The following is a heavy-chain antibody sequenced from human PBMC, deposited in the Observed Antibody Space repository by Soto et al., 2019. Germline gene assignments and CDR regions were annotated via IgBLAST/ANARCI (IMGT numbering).Heavy chain of an antibody. V-gene: IGHV5-51*01. Sequence: PGESLKISCKGSGYRFTSFWIGWVRQMPGKGLEWLGIIYPGDADIRYTPSFQGQVTMSADKSISTAYLQWSSLKASDTAIYYCARGIEMARIGWFDPWSQGTLVTVSS. CDR2: IYPGDADI. D-gene: IGHD5-12*01. CDR3: ARGIEMARIGWFDP. CDR1: GYRFTSFW. J-gene: IGHJ5*02.